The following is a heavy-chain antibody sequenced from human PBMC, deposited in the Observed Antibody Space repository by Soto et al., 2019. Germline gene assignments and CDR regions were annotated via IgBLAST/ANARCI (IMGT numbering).Heavy chain of an antibody. D-gene: IGHD7-27*01. J-gene: IGHJ6*02. CDR2: ISGSGGST. Sequence: WGSLRLSCAASGFTFSSYAIIWVRHSPFKGLEWVSAISGSGGSTYYADSVKGRFTISRDNSKNTLYLQMNSLRAEDTAVYYCARDSNWGGFPYYYYGMDVWGQGTTVTVSS. CDR1: GFTFSSYA. CDR3: ARDSNWGGFPYYYYGMDV. V-gene: IGHV3-23*01.